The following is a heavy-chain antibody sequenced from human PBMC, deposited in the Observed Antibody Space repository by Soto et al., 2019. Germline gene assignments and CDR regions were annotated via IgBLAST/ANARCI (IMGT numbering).Heavy chain of an antibody. V-gene: IGHV4-59*11. D-gene: IGHD1-26*01. CDR2: ISHSGIT. Sequence: SETLSLTCSVSGGSISSHYWSWIRQPPGKGLEWIGCISHSGITNYNPSLKSRVAMSVDTSKNQFSLKVTSVTPADTAMYYCARGFDSGKFYAFESWGQGTQVTVSS. CDR1: GGSISSHY. J-gene: IGHJ4*02. CDR3: ARGFDSGKFYAFES.